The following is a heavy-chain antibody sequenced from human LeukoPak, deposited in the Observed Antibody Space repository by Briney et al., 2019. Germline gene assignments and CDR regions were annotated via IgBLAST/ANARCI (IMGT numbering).Heavy chain of an antibody. V-gene: IGHV4-4*07. CDR3: ARGSYGSLY. D-gene: IGHD3-16*01. CDR2: IQSSGST. CDR1: GGFISSNY. Sequence: TSETLSPTCTVSGGFISSNYWSWFRQPAGKGLQWIGRIQSSGSTNYNPSLKSRVTMSVETSKNQFSLKLSSVTAADTAVYYCARGSYGSLYWGQGTLVTVSS. J-gene: IGHJ4*02.